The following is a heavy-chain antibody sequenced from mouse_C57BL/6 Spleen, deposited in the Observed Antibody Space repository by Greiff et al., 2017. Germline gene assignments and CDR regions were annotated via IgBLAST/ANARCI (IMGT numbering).Heavy chain of an antibody. Sequence: QVQLQQSGAELVKPGASVKISCKASGYAFSSYWMNWVKQRPGQGLEWIGQIYPGDGDTNYNEKFKGKATLTADKSSSTAYMQLSSLTSEYSAVYFCARLGIYDDGYYDWFAYWGQGTLVTVSA. CDR2: IYPGDGDT. D-gene: IGHD2-3*01. CDR3: ARLGIYDDGYYDWFAY. V-gene: IGHV1-80*01. CDR1: GYAFSSYW. J-gene: IGHJ3*01.